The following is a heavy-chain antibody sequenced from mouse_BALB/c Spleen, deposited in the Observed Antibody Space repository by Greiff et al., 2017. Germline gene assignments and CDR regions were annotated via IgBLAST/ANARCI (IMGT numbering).Heavy chain of an antibody. J-gene: IGHJ2*01. D-gene: IGHD2-4*01. CDR3: ARVITTGGYYFDY. CDR1: GYSFTSYY. V-gene: IGHV1S135*01. CDR2: IDPFNGGT. Sequence: EVQLQQSGPELMKPGASVKISCKASGYSFTSYYMHWVKQSHGKSLEWIGYIDPFNGGTSYNQKFKGKATLTVDKSSSTAYMHLSSLTSEDSAVYYCARVITTGGYYFDYWGQGTTLTVSS.